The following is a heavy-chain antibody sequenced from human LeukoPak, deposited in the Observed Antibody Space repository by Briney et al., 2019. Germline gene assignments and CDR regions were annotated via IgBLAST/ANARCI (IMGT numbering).Heavy chain of an antibody. D-gene: IGHD1-7*01. V-gene: IGHV3-30*18. CDR1: GFTFSSYA. Sequence: GGSLRLSCAASGFTFSSYAMSWVRQAPGKGLEWVAVISFDGNDNYYADSVKGRFTISRDNSKSDLFLQMNSLRTEDTALYYCAKARLPTNNWYSDSFDSWGQGTLVTVS. J-gene: IGHJ3*01. CDR3: AKARLPTNNWYSDSFDS. CDR2: ISFDGNDN.